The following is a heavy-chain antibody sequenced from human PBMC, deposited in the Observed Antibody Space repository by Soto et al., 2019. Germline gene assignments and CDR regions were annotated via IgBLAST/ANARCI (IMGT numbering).Heavy chain of an antibody. J-gene: IGHJ3*02. CDR2: INPNSGGT. V-gene: IGHV1-2*04. CDR3: ARAAPDCSGGSCFPSAFDI. CDR1: GYTFTGYY. D-gene: IGHD2-15*01. Sequence: ASVKVSCKASGYTFTGYYMHWVRQAPGQGLEWMGWINPNSGGTNYAQKFQGWVTMTRDTSISTAYMELSRLRSDGTAVYYCARAAPDCSGGSCFPSAFDIWGQGTMVTVSS.